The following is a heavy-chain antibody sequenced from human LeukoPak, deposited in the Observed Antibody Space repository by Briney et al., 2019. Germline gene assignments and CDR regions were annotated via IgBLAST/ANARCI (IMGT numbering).Heavy chain of an antibody. CDR2: IHPSGST. D-gene: IGHD3-10*01. J-gene: IGHJ4*02. CDR1: GDSISSYY. CDR3: ARVGRKDYYGSALDY. Sequence: SETLSLTCTVSGDSISSYYWSWIRQPAGKGLEWIGRIHPSGSTNYNPSLKSRVTISVDTSKNQFSLKLSSVTAADTAVYYCARVGRKDYYGSALDYWGQGTLVTVSS. V-gene: IGHV4-4*07.